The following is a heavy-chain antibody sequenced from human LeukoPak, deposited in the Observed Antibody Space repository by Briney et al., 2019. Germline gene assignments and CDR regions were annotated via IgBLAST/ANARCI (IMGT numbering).Heavy chain of an antibody. Sequence: SETLSLTCAVYGGSFSGYYWSWIRQPPGKGLEWIGEINHSGSTNYNPSLKSRVTISVDTSKNQFSLKLSSVTAADTAVYYCARPPHYYDNSGYYDAYWGQGTLVTVSS. V-gene: IGHV4-34*01. J-gene: IGHJ4*02. CDR2: INHSGST. CDR3: ARPPHYYDNSGYYDAY. D-gene: IGHD3-22*01. CDR1: GGSFSGYY.